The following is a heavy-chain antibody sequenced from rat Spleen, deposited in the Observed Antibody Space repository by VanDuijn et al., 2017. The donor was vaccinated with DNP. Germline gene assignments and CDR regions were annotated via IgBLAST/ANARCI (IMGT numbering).Heavy chain of an antibody. Sequence: EVQLVESGGDLVQPGRSLKLSCAASGFTFSDYNMAWVRQAPKKGLEWVATIFYDGSSTFYGDSVKGRFTISRDNAKSTLYLQMDSLRSEDTATYYCATHSGFDYWGQGVMVTVSS. CDR2: IFYDGSST. CDR3: ATHSGFDY. J-gene: IGHJ2*01. V-gene: IGHV5-7*01. D-gene: IGHD4-3*01. CDR1: GFTFSDYN.